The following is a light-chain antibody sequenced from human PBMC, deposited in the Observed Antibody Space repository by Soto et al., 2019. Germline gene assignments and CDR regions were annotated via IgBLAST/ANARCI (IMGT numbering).Light chain of an antibody. J-gene: IGKJ1*01. CDR3: QQYGSSPRT. CDR1: QSVSTY. Sequence: ENVVTQSPGTLSLSPGERATLSCRASQSVSTYLAWYQQKPGQAPRLLIYDASSRITGIPDRFSGSGSGTDFTLTINSLEPEDFAVYYCQQYGSSPRTFGQGTKVDIK. CDR2: DAS. V-gene: IGKV3-20*01.